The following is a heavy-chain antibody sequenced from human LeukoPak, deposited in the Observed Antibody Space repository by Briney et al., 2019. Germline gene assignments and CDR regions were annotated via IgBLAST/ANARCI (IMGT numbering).Heavy chain of an antibody. D-gene: IGHD2-21*02. CDR3: ARDYCTRGGDCYKEDLFDP. CDR1: GYTFSIYG. Sequence: ASVKVSCKASGYTFSIYGISWVRRAPGQGLEWMAWISAYDGDTNYAQNFEGRVTMTTEISTSTAYMELRSLRSDDTAIYYCARDYCTRGGDCYKEDLFDPWGQGTLVTVSS. V-gene: IGHV1-18*01. J-gene: IGHJ5*02. CDR2: ISAYDGDT.